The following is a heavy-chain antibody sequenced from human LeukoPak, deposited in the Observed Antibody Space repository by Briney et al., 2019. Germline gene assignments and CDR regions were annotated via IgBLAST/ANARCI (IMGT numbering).Heavy chain of an antibody. Sequence: PGGSLRPSCAASRLTFSTYSMNWVRQAPGKGLEWVSSISSSSSYIYYADSVKGRFTISRDNAKNSLYLQMNSLRAEDTAVYYCARGYYDTSSLDFDYWGQGTLVTVSS. D-gene: IGHD3-22*01. CDR1: RLTFSTYS. CDR3: ARGYYDTSSLDFDY. V-gene: IGHV3-21*01. J-gene: IGHJ4*02. CDR2: ISSSSSYI.